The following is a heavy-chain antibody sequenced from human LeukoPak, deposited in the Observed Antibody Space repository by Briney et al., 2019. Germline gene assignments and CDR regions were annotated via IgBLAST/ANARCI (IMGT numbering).Heavy chain of an antibody. CDR3: ARDPGDSGSYPVGYFDY. J-gene: IGHJ4*02. D-gene: IGHD1-26*01. CDR1: GFTFSDYY. CDR2: VSSSGSTT. V-gene: IGHV3-11*04. Sequence: KTGGSLRLSCAASGFTFSDYYMSWIRQAPGKGLEWVSYVSSSGSTTYYADSVKGRFTISRDNAKNSLYLQVNSLRAEDTAVYYCARDPGDSGSYPVGYFDYWGQGTLVTVSS.